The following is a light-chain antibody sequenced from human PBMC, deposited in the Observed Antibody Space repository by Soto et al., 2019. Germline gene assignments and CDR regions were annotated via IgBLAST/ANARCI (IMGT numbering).Light chain of an antibody. CDR3: SSYTGSSTYVV. V-gene: IGLV2-14*01. J-gene: IGLJ2*01. CDR2: DVN. CDR1: SSDVGGYNY. Sequence: SALTQPASVSGSPGQSVTISCTGTSSDVGGYNYVSWYQQHPGKAPKLMIYDVNNRPSGVSNRFSGSKSGNTASLTISGHQAEDEADYYCSSYTGSSTYVVFGGGTKLTVL.